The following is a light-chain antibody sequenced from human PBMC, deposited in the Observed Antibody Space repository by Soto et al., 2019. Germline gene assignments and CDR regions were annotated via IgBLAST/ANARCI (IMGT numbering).Light chain of an antibody. CDR1: QSLSSRS. Sequence: EIVLTQSPGTLSLSPGERATLSCRASQSLSSRSLAWYQQKPGQAPRLLIYAVSSRATGIPDRFSGSGSGTDFTLTISSLEPEDFAVYYCQQYGRSQTFGQGTKVEIK. V-gene: IGKV3-20*01. J-gene: IGKJ1*01. CDR3: QQYGRSQT. CDR2: AVS.